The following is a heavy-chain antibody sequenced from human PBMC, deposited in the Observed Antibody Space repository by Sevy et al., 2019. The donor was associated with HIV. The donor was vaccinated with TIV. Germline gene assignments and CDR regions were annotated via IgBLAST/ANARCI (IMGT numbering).Heavy chain of an antibody. D-gene: IGHD2-2*01. J-gene: IGHJ4*02. CDR1: GYTFRSYG. CDR3: ARDRAGGVVVLPGAMWGGVDY. V-gene: IGHV1-18*01. Sequence: ASVKVSCRASGYTFRSYGISWVRQAPGQGLEWMGWISPYTGDTDFAQKVQGRISMTSDTSTSTAYMELRSLRSDDTAVYYCARDRAGGVVVLPGAMWGGVDYWGQGTLVTVSS. CDR2: ISPYTGDT.